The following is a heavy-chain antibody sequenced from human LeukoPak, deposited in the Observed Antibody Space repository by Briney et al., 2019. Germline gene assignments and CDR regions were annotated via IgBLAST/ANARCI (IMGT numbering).Heavy chain of an antibody. Sequence: GGSLRLSWAASGFIFNAHSLKWVRQAAGKGLEWVAYIRGSGPSTDYAGSVGGRLTAYSDSAKTSVYLQMNNLRDEDTAVYYCANGTGAPPWLADYWGQGTLVTVSS. D-gene: IGHD6-19*01. CDR1: GFIFNAHS. J-gene: IGHJ4*02. CDR2: IRGSGPST. CDR3: ANGTGAPPWLADY. V-gene: IGHV3-48*02.